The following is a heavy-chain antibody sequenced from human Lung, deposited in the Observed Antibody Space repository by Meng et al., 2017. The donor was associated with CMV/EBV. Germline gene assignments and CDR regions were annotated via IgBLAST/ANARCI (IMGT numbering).Heavy chain of an antibody. CDR2: ISYDGSKE. Sequence: GESXKISCAASGFTFSTHTMNWVRQAPGKGLEWLAVISYDGSKEYYADSVKGRFTISRDNSKNTLELQMNSLRVEDTAVYFCARGLKAAAGTREYYYGMDVWXQGTAVTVSS. V-gene: IGHV3-30*03. CDR1: GFTFSTHT. CDR3: ARGLKAAAGTREYYYGMDV. J-gene: IGHJ6*02. D-gene: IGHD6-13*01.